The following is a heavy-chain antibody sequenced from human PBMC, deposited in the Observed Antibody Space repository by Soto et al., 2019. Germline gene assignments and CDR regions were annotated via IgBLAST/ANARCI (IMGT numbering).Heavy chain of an antibody. CDR3: AAWSRSNWFDY. J-gene: IGHJ4*02. Sequence: EVKLVESGEASVQPGGSLNLSWLTSGLFFIPLGRGWVGHLPRNGLGWVANIKYDGSEKPYMDSVEGRLTISRDNTKNTLYLQMYSLRLEDTAVYYCAAWSRSNWFDYWGQGTLVTVSS. CDR2: IKYDGSEK. D-gene: IGHD6-13*01. V-gene: IGHV3-7*03. CDR1: GLFFIPLG.